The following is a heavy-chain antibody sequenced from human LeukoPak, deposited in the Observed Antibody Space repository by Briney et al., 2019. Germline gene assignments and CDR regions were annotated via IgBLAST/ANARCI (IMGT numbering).Heavy chain of an antibody. D-gene: IGHD3-22*01. J-gene: IGHJ6*03. CDR3: ARVTLYYDSSGYDSYYYHMDV. V-gene: IGHV1-8*01. CDR2: MNPNSGST. Sequence: GASVKISCKPSGYTFTSYDINWVRQATGQGLGWMGWMNPNSGSTGYAQNSQGRVTMTRNTSISTAYMELSSLRSEDTAVYYCARVTLYYDSSGYDSYYYHMDVWGKGTTVTVSS. CDR1: GYTFTSYD.